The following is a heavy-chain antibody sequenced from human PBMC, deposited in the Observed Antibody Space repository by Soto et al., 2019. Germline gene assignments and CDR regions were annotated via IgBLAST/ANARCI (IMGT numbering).Heavy chain of an antibody. V-gene: IGHV3-66*04. CDR3: ARRRDGGWNPLDV. CDR1: GLTVSSNY. D-gene: IGHD6-19*01. CDR2: IYSGGST. Sequence: EVQLVESGGGLVQPGGSLRLSCAASGLTVSSNYMSWVRQAPGKGLEWVSVIYSGGSTYYADSVKGRFTISRENSKNTLYLQMNSLRVEDTAVYYCARRRDGGWNPLDVWGKGTTVTVSS. J-gene: IGHJ6*04.